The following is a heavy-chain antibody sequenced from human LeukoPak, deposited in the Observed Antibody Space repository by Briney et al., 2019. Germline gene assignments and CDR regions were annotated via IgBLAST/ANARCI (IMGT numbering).Heavy chain of an antibody. Sequence: GGSLRLSCAASGFTFSSYSMKWVRQAPGKGLEWVSYISSSSSTIYYADSVKGRFTISRDNAKSTLYLQMNSLRAEDTAVYYCAREEGDYAPYYFDYWGQGTLVTVSS. CDR1: GFTFSSYS. CDR3: AREEGDYAPYYFDY. V-gene: IGHV3-48*04. J-gene: IGHJ4*02. D-gene: IGHD4-17*01. CDR2: ISSSSSTI.